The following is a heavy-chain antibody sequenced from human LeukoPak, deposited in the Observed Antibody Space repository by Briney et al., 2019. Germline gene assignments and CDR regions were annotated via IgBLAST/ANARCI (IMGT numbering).Heavy chain of an antibody. CDR3: AKSAGGRRGYSYGYVSPFDF. V-gene: IGHV3-23*01. CDR2: ISASGGNT. CDR1: GFTFSAYA. D-gene: IGHD5-18*01. Sequence: GGSLRLSCEASGFTFSAYAMTWVRQAPGKGLEWVSSISASGGNTYYADSVKGRFTISRDNSKSTLYLQMNSLRAEDTAVYSCAKSAGGRRGYSYGYVSPFDFWGQGTLVTVSS. J-gene: IGHJ4*02.